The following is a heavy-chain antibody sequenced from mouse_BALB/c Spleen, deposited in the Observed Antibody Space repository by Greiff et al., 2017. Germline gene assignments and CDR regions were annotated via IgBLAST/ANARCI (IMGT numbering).Heavy chain of an antibody. V-gene: IGHV1-26*01. J-gene: IGHJ3*01. Sequence: EVQVVESGPDLVKPGASVKISCKASGYSFTGYYMHWVKQSHGKSLEWIGRVNPNNGGTSYNQKFKGKAILTVDKSSSTAYMELRSLTSEDSAVYYCARLPYDYDEGAWFAYWGQGTLVTVSA. CDR1: GYSFTGYY. CDR2: VNPNNGGT. CDR3: ARLPYDYDEGAWFAY. D-gene: IGHD2-4*01.